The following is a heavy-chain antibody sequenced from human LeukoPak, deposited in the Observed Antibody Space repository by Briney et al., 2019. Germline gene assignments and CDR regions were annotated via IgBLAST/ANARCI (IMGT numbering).Heavy chain of an antibody. CDR2: IWYDGSNK. CDR1: GFTFSSYV. D-gene: IGHD6-19*01. CDR3: ARGIAVAGTNWFDP. V-gene: IGHV3-33*01. J-gene: IGHJ5*02. Sequence: GGSLRLSCAAYGFTFSSYVMHWDRQAPGKGLEWVAVIWYDGSNKYYADSVKGRFTISRDNSKNTLYLQMNSLRAEDTAVYYCARGIAVAGTNWFDPWGQGTLVTVSS.